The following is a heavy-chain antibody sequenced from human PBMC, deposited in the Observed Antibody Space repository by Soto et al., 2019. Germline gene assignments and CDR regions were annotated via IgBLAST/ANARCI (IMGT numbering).Heavy chain of an antibody. Sequence: XTLSLPCDVSGASLTTYYWTWIRQAPGKGLEWIGNFYHTGSTDYNSSLKSRVTISVDTSKNQFSLNINSVSASDTSVYYCARRLFGSGWTLDSWGQGDLVTVSA. CDR1: GASLTTYY. CDR3: ARRLFGSGWTLDS. J-gene: IGHJ4*02. V-gene: IGHV4-59*01. CDR2: FYHTGST. D-gene: IGHD6-19*01.